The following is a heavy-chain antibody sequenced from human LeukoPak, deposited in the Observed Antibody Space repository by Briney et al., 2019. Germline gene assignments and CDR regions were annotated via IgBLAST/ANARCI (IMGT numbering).Heavy chain of an antibody. V-gene: IGHV3-23*01. Sequence: GGSLRLSCAASGFTFSSYAMSWVRQAPGKGLEWVSGISGSGGSAYYADSVKGRFTISRDNSKNTLYVQMNSLRAEDTAVYYCARDPADNDYWGQGTLVTVSS. D-gene: IGHD1-1*01. J-gene: IGHJ4*02. CDR3: ARDPADNDY. CDR1: GFTFSSYA. CDR2: ISGSGGSA.